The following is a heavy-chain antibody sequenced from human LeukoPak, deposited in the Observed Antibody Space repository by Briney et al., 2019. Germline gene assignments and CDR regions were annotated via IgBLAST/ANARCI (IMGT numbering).Heavy chain of an antibody. CDR2: ISYDGSNK. J-gene: IGHJ3*02. Sequence: GRSLRLSCAASGFTFSSYGMHWVRQAPGKGLEWVAVISYDGSNKYYADSVKGRFTISRDNAKNSLYLQMNSLRAEDTAVYYCARFNDAFDIWGQGTMVTVSS. CDR1: GFTFSSYG. CDR3: ARFNDAFDI. V-gene: IGHV3-30*03.